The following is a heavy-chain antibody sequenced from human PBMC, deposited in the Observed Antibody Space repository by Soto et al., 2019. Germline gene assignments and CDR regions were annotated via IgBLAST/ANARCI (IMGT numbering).Heavy chain of an antibody. CDR3: ARDXSDCSSTSCWGYYALDV. J-gene: IGHJ6*02. CDR1: GFTFSTYS. V-gene: IGHV3-21*01. Sequence: GGSLRLSCPASGFTFSTYSMNWVRQAPGKGLEWVSSISSSGTYIHYADSLKGRFTISRDNAKNSLYLQMISLRAEDTAVYYCARDXSDCSSTSCWGYYALDVWGQGTTVTVSS. CDR2: ISSSGTYI. D-gene: IGHD2-2*01.